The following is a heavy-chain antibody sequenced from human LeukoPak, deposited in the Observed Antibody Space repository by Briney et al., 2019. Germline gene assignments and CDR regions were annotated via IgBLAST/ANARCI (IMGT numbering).Heavy chain of an antibody. D-gene: IGHD6-19*01. CDR2: INSDGSST. V-gene: IGHV3-74*01. CDR1: GFTFSSYW. Sequence: GGSLRLSCAASGFTFSSYWMHWVRQAPGKGQVWVSRINSDGSSTSYADSVKGRFTISRDNAKNTLYLQMNSLRAEDTAVYYCARDSIAVAGEIDYWGQGTLVTVSS. CDR3: ARDSIAVAGEIDY. J-gene: IGHJ4*02.